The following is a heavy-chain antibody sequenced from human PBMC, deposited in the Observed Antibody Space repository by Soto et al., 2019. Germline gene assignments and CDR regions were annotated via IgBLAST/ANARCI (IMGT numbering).Heavy chain of an antibody. CDR1: GGTFSSYT. Sequence: QVQLVQSGAEVKKPGSSVKVSCKASGGTFSSYTISWVRQAPGQGLEWMGRIIPILGIANYAQKFQGRVTITADKSTSTAYMDLSSLRSEDTAVYYCARADPGTDAFDIWGQGTMVTVSS. CDR2: IIPILGIA. CDR3: ARADPGTDAFDI. V-gene: IGHV1-69*02. J-gene: IGHJ3*02. D-gene: IGHD1-1*01.